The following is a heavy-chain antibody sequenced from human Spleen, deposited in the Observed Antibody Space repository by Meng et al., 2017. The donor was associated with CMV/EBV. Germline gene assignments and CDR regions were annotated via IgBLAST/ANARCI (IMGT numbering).Heavy chain of an antibody. CDR3: ARGDNGEDYSDTWWFDP. D-gene: IGHD2-8*01. V-gene: IGHV4-39*07. CDR1: GGSITSSSSY. CDR2: RHFSGTS. Sequence: GSLRLSCTVSGGSITSSSSYWGWIRQSPGKGLEWIGSRHFSGTSYYNPSLKSRVTVSLDRSKNQFSLKMTSVTAADTAVYFCARGDNGEDYSDTWWFDPWGQGTRVTVSS. J-gene: IGHJ5*02.